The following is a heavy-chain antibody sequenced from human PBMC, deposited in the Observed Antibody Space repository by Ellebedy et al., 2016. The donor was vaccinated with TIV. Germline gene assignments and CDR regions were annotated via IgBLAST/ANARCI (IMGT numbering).Heavy chain of an antibody. CDR1: GFTFSSHA. CDR2: ITNNGDST. D-gene: IGHD5-12*01. Sequence: PGGSLRLSCAASGFTFSSHAMHWVRQAPGKGLEYVSGITNNGDSTYYIESVRGRFTISRDNSKNTLDLQMGSPRAEDMAVYYCARAIGSGGNDLAPFDYWGQGTLVTISS. V-gene: IGHV3-64*02. CDR3: ARAIGSGGNDLAPFDY. J-gene: IGHJ4*02.